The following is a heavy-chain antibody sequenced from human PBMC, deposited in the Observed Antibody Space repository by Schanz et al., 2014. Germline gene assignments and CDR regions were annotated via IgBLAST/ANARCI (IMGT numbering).Heavy chain of an antibody. D-gene: IGHD3-10*01. CDR3: ARPALWFGDNCFDP. V-gene: IGHV3-74*01. Sequence: EVQLVQSGGGLVQPGGSLRLSCAASGFTFSSHWMHWVRQDPGKGLVWVARIKSDGSSTSYADSVKGRFTISRDNAKITLYLQMNTLRAEDTAVYYCARPALWFGDNCFDPWGQGTPITVSS. CDR1: GFTFSSHW. J-gene: IGHJ5*02. CDR2: IKSDGSST.